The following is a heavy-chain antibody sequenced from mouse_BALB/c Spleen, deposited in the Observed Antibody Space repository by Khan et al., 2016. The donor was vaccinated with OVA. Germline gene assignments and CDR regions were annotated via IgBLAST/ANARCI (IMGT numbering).Heavy chain of an antibody. CDR2: ILPGSLSI. J-gene: IGHJ3*01. D-gene: IGHD2-2*01. V-gene: IGHV1-9*01. Sequence: QVRLQQSGADLMKPGASVKISCKAIGYTFSSYWIEWVKQRPGHGLEWIGDILPGSLSINYNEKFKDKATFTANTSSNTAYMQLSSLTSEDSAVYHCARGGYGGFAYWGQGTLVTVSA. CDR3: ARGGYGGFAY. CDR1: GYTFSSYW.